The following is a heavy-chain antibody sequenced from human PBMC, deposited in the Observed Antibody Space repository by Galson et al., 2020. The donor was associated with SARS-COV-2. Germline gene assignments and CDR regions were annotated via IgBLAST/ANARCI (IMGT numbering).Heavy chain of an antibody. Sequence: TGGSLRLSCAAPGLTFSSYDMPWVRQAPGKGLEWVSPISSRSTHIYHADSVKGRFTISRDNAKQSLFVQMNTLSADDTAVYYCAKDLDGYVLGMGTPRDAFEFLGQGTLVAVAS. CDR1: GLTFSSYD. CDR3: AKDLDGYVLGMGTPRDAFEF. CDR2: ISSRSTHI. V-gene: IGHV3-21*01. J-gene: IGHJ3*01. D-gene: IGHD5-12*01.